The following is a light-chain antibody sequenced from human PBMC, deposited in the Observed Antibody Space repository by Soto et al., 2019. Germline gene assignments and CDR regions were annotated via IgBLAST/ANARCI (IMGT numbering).Light chain of an antibody. Sequence: AIHMTQSPSSLSASVGDRVTITCRASQDIRNDLGWYQQKPWKAPKILIYDASSLESGVPSRFSGSGSGTDFTLTISSLQPEDFATYYCLQDYNYPRTFGQGTKVDIK. CDR1: QDIRND. CDR3: LQDYNYPRT. J-gene: IGKJ1*01. V-gene: IGKV1-6*01. CDR2: DAS.